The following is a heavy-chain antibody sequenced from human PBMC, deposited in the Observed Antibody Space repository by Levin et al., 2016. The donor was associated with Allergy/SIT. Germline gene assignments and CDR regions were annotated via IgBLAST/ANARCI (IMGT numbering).Heavy chain of an antibody. V-gene: IGHV4-30-2*01. CDR3: ARGFYSPFLDL. J-gene: IGHJ5*02. CDR1: ETSISGRRFS. CDR2: IHHSGST. Sequence: SETLSLTCTVSETSISGRRFSWNWIRQPLGKGLEWIGYIHHSGSTYYNPSLESRVLISADKSKNQFSLGLNSVTTADTAVYFCARGFYSPFLDLWGQGILVAVSS. D-gene: IGHD2/OR15-2a*01.